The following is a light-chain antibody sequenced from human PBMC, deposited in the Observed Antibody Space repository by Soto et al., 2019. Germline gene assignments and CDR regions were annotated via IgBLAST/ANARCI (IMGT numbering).Light chain of an antibody. Sequence: QLVLTQPPSAAASLGASVTLTCTLSSAYSNYAVDWYQQRPGKGPRFVMRVGSGGIVGSKGEGIPDRFSVSASGLNRYLSIKNVQEEDEGDYHCGADHGSGSNFVYVFGTWTKVTVL. CDR3: GADHGSGSNFVYV. J-gene: IGLJ1*01. CDR2: VGSGGIVG. CDR1: SAYSNYA. V-gene: IGLV9-49*01.